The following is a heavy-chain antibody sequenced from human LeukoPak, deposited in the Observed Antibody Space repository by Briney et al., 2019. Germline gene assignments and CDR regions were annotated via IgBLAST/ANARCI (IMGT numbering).Heavy chain of an antibody. CDR2: INADGGRT. Sequence: GGSLRLSCVASGFTLDAYAMHWVRQARGKGLEWVSHINADGGRTYYADSVKGRFTISRDNSKNSLYLEMTSLRAEDSALYYCGTWAFYHRLDVWGRGTTVTVSS. J-gene: IGHJ6*02. CDR3: GTWAFYHRLDV. V-gene: IGHV3-43*02. D-gene: IGHD1-26*01. CDR1: GFTLDAYA.